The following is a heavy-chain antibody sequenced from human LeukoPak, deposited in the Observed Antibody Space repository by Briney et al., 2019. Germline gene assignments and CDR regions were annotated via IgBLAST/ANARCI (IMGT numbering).Heavy chain of an antibody. CDR3: ARAIFRGHSTQRTPFVLAC. V-gene: IGHV4-59*01. D-gene: IGHD3-9*01. CDR1: GASISSYY. Sequence: PSETLSLTCTVSGASISSYYWSWIRQPPGKGLEWIGYIYYSGITNYNPSLKNRVTISIDTSKNQFSLKLSYMTAADTAVYYCARAIFRGHSTQRTPFVLACWGQGTLVSVYS. CDR2: IYYSGIT. J-gene: IGHJ4*02.